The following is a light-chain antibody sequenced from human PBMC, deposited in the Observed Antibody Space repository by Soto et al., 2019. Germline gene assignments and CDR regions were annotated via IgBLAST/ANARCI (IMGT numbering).Light chain of an antibody. CDR3: CSYAGSSTYDV. CDR2: EGS. J-gene: IGLJ1*01. V-gene: IGLV2-23*01. CDR1: SSDVGSYNL. Sequence: SLLIQLASVSGSPGQSITISCTGTSSDVGSYNLVYWYQQHPGKARKLMIYEGSKRPSGVSKRFSGSNSGNTASLTISRLXAEDEADYYCCSYAGSSTYDVFGTGTKVTVL.